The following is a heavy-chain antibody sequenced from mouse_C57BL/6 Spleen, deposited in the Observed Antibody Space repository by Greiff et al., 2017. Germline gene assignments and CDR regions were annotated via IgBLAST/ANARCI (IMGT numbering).Heavy chain of an antibody. D-gene: IGHD2-1*01. CDR3: ASPGGNYGYFGY. CDR2: INPNNGGT. CDR1: GYTFTDYN. Sequence: VQLQQSGPELVKPGASVKMSCKASGYTFTDYNMHWVKQSHGKSLEWIGYINPNNGGTSYNQKFKGKATLTVNKSSSTAYMELRSLTSEDSAVYYCASPGGNYGYFGYWGQGTTLTVSS. V-gene: IGHV1-22*01. J-gene: IGHJ2*01.